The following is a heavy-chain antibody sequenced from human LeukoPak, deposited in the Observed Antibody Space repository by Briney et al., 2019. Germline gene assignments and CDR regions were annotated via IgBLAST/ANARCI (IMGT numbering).Heavy chain of an antibody. CDR3: ARRSSLRALIDY. V-gene: IGHV1-2*02. CDR1: GYTFTGYY. J-gene: IGHJ4*02. CDR2: INPNSGGT. Sequence: ASVKVSCKASGYTFTGYYMHWVRQAPGQGLEWMGWINPNSGGTNYAQEFQGRVTMTRDTSISTAYMELSRLRSDDTAVYYCARRSSLRALIDYWGQGTLVTVSS. D-gene: IGHD2-2*01.